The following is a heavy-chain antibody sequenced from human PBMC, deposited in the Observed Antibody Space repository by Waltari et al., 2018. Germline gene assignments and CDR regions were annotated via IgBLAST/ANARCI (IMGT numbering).Heavy chain of an antibody. V-gene: IGHV1-69*15. Sequence: QVQLVQSGAEVKKPGSSVKVSCKASGGTFSSYAISWVRQAPGQGLEWMGRIIPIFGTANYEQKFQGRVTITADESTSTAYMELSSLRSEDTAVYYCARDLIVVITTGFYYGMDVWGQGTTVTVSS. CDR1: GGTFSSYA. CDR2: IIPIFGTA. CDR3: ARDLIVVITTGFYYGMDV. J-gene: IGHJ6*02. D-gene: IGHD3-22*01.